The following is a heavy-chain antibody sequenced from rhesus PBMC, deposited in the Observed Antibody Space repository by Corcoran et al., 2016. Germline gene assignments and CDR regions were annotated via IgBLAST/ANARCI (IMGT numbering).Heavy chain of an antibody. CDR2: IIPLVGIT. CDR3: ARSLPVLQFLDWLLSYGLDS. D-gene: IGHD3-3*01. Sequence: QVQLVQSGAEVKKPGASVKVSCKASGFTFGSYAINWVRQAPGQGLEWMGVIIPLVGITNYAEKFQCRVTITAETSTSTAYMELSSLRSEDTAVYYCARSLPVLQFLDWLLSYGLDSWGQGVVVTVSS. CDR1: GFTFGSYA. J-gene: IGHJ6*01. V-gene: IGHV1-198*02.